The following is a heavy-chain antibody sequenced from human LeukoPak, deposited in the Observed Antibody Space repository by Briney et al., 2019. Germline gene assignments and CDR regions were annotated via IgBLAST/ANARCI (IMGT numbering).Heavy chain of an antibody. CDR2: INTKTGDP. V-gene: IGHV7-4-1*02. J-gene: IGHJ4*02. Sequence: ASVKVSCKASGYTFSSYAMNWVRQAPGQGLEWMGGINTKTGDPTYAQGFTGRFVFSLDTSVSTAYLQISNLKAEDTAVYYCARQGPGFCGSTSCYGVDSWGQGTLVTVSS. D-gene: IGHD2-2*01. CDR3: ARQGPGFCGSTSCYGVDS. CDR1: GYTFSSYA.